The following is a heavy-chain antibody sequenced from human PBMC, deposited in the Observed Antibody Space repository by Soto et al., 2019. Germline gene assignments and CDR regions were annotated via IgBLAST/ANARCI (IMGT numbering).Heavy chain of an antibody. CDR1: GFTFSSYS. D-gene: IGHD3-22*01. Sequence: GGSLRLSCAASGFTFSSYSMNWVRQAPGKGLEWVSYISSSSSTIYYADSVKGRFTISRDNAKNSLYLQMNSLRDEDTAVYYCARERPFLTTMIVVYYYYGLDVWGQGTTVTVSS. J-gene: IGHJ6*02. V-gene: IGHV3-48*02. CDR2: ISSSSSTI. CDR3: ARERPFLTTMIVVYYYYGLDV.